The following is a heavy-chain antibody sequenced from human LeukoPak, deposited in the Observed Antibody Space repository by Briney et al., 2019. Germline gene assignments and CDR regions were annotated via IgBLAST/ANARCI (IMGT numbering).Heavy chain of an antibody. D-gene: IGHD5-24*01. J-gene: IGHJ4*02. CDR2: IYNSGST. Sequence: SETLSLTCTVSGGSISSYYWSWIRQPPGKRLEWIGYIYNSGSTNYNPSLKSRVTISVDTSKNQFSLKLSSVTAADTAVYYCARGDRDGYNYLPTNFDYWGQGTLVTVSS. V-gene: IGHV4-59*01. CDR1: GGSISSYY. CDR3: ARGDRDGYNYLPTNFDY.